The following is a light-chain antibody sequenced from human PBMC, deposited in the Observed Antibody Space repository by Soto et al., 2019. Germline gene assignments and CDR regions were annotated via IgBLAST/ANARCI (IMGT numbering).Light chain of an antibody. CDR1: QSITYW. V-gene: IGKV1-5*03. CDR3: QHYSSYPIA. J-gene: IGKJ4*01. Sequence: DIQMTQSPSTLSASVGDRVTITCRASQSITYWLAWYQQRTGKAPNLLIYKASTLESGVPSRFSGSASGTEFTLTISSLQPDDFATYYCQHYSSYPIAFGGGTKVEIK. CDR2: KAS.